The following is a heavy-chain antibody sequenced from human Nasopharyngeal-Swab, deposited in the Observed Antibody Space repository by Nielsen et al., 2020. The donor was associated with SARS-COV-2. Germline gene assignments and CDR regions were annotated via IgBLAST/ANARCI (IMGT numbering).Heavy chain of an antibody. J-gene: IGHJ6*02. D-gene: IGHD6-19*01. Sequence: GESLKISCAASGFTFSNSDMSWVRQAPGKGLEWVSGIARSGTTTYYADSVKGRFTIPRDNSKNTLYLQMNSLGAEDTALYYCTKDSGWLATFWGQGTAVTVSS. CDR2: IARSGTTT. CDR1: GFTFSNSD. CDR3: TKDSGWLATF. V-gene: IGHV3-23*01.